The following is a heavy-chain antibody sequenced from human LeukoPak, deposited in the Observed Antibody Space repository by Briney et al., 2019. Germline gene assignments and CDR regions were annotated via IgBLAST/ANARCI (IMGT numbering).Heavy chain of an antibody. V-gene: IGHV3-11*01. D-gene: IGHD3-22*01. CDR1: GFTFSDYY. CDR3: ARVRSGYYFDC. Sequence: GGSLRLSCAASGFTFSDYYMSWMRQAPGKGLEWVSYMSSSDSIIYYADSVKGRFTISRDNAKNSLYLQMNSLRAEDTAVYYCARVRSGYYFDCWGQGTLVTVSS. J-gene: IGHJ4*02. CDR2: MSSSDSII.